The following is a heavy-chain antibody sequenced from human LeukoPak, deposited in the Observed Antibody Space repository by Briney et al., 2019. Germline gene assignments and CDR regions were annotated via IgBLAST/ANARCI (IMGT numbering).Heavy chain of an antibody. J-gene: IGHJ4*02. CDR1: GYSISSGYY. D-gene: IGHD5-12*01. V-gene: IGHV4-38-2*02. CDR2: IHHSGST. Sequence: SETLSLTCIVSGYSISSGYYWGWIRQPPGKGLEWIGNIHHSGSTYYNPSLKSRVTLSVDTSKNQFSLKLSSVTAADTAVYYCARDRGATLDYWGQGTLVTVSS. CDR3: ARDRGATLDY.